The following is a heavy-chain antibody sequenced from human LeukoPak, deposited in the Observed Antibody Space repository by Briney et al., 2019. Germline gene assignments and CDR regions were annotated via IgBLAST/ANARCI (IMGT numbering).Heavy chain of an antibody. CDR2: ISSSSSYI. D-gene: IGHD3-22*01. V-gene: IGHV3-21*01. CDR3: ARMHYDSSGYGIDY. Sequence: GGSLRLSCAASGITFSSYSMNWVRQAPGKGLEWVSSISSSSSYIYYADSVKGRFTISRDNAKNSLYLRMNSLRAEDTAVYYCARMHYDSSGYGIDYWGQGTLVTVSS. CDR1: GITFSSYS. J-gene: IGHJ4*02.